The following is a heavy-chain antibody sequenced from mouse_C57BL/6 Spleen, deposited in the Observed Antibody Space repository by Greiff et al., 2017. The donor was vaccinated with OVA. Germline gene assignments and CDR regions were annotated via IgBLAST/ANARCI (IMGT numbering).Heavy chain of an antibody. CDR3: ARRGAIYYGNYDY. J-gene: IGHJ2*01. V-gene: IGHV1-26*01. CDR2: INPNNGGT. Sequence: VQLQQSGPELVKPGASVKISCKASGYTFTDYYMNWVKQSHGKSLEWIGDINPNNGGTSYNQKFKGKATLTVDKSSSTAYMELRSLTSEDSAVYYCARRGAIYYGNYDYWGQGTTLTVSS. CDR1: GYTFTDYY. D-gene: IGHD2-1*01.